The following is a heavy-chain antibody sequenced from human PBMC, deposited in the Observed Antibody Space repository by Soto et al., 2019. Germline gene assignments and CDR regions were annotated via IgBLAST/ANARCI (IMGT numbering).Heavy chain of an antibody. V-gene: IGHV4-59*01. CDR1: GASITSYY. J-gene: IGHJ4*02. Sequence: SETLSLTCTVSGASITSYYWSWVRQPPGKGLEWIGYIHYNGSTNYNPSLKSRVIISLDTSKNQFYLKLNSVTAADTAVYYCAKDRLAGNFDYWGQGTQVTVSS. CDR2: IHYNGST. CDR3: AKDRLAGNFDY.